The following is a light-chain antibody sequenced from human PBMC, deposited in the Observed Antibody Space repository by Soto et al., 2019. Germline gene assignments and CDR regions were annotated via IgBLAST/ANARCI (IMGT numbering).Light chain of an antibody. CDR3: SSYTTSAPYV. V-gene: IGLV2-14*01. CDR2: EVT. J-gene: IGLJ1*01. Sequence: QSALTQPASVSGSPGQSITISCTGTSSDVGAYNFVSWYQRHPGRAPKLIIYEVTIRPSGVSNRFSGSKSGNTASLTISGLQAEDEADYYCSSYTTSAPYVFGSGTKLTVL. CDR1: SSDVGAYNF.